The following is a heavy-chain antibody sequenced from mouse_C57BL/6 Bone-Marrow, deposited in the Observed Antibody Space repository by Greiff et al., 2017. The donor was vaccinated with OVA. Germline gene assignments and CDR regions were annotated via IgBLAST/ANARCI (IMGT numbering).Heavy chain of an antibody. CDR2: IYPRSGNT. J-gene: IGHJ1*03. CDR1: GYTFTSYG. V-gene: IGHV1-81*01. D-gene: IGHD2-3*01. CDR3: ARGNDGYLDV. Sequence: VKLVESGAELARPGASVKLSCKASGYTFTSYGISWVKQRTGQGLEWIGEIYPRSGNTYYNEKFKGKATLTADKSSSTAYMELRSLTSEDSAVYFCARGNDGYLDVWGTGTTVTVSS.